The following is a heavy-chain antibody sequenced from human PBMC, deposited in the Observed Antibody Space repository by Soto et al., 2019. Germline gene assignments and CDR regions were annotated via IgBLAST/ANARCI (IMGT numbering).Heavy chain of an antibody. D-gene: IGHD6-13*01. CDR1: VGTFSSYA. CDR2: IIPIFGTA. Sequence: SVKVSCKASVGTFSSYAISWVRQAPGQGLEWMGGIIPIFGTANYAQKFQGRVTITADESTSTAYMELSSLRSEDTAVYYCARGYSSSWVYYYYYGMDVWGQGTTVTVSS. J-gene: IGHJ6*02. V-gene: IGHV1-69*13. CDR3: ARGYSSSWVYYYYYGMDV.